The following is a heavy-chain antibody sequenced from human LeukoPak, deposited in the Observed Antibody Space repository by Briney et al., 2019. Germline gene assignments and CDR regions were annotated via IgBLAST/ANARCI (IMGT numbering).Heavy chain of an antibody. Sequence: SQTLSLTCTVSGGSISSGGYSWSWIRQHPGKGLEWIGYIYYSGSTYYNPSLKSRVTISVDTSKNQFSLKLSSVTAADTAVYYCARGIAVAGTATFWGQGTLVTVSS. D-gene: IGHD6-19*01. V-gene: IGHV4-31*03. CDR3: ARGIAVAGTATF. CDR1: GGSISSGGYS. J-gene: IGHJ4*02. CDR2: IYYSGST.